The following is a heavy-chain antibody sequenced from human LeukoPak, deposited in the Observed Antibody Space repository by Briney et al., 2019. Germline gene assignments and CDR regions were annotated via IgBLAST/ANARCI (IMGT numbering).Heavy chain of an antibody. CDR1: GYTFTGYY. CDR3: ARDFVVVAATFLGAFDI. Sequence: GASVKVSCKASGYTFTGYYMHWLRQAPGQGLEWMGWINPNSGGTNYAQKFQGRVTMTRDTSISTAYMELSRLRSDDTAVYYCARDFVVVAATFLGAFDIWGQGTMVTVSS. V-gene: IGHV1-2*02. CDR2: INPNSGGT. D-gene: IGHD2-15*01. J-gene: IGHJ3*02.